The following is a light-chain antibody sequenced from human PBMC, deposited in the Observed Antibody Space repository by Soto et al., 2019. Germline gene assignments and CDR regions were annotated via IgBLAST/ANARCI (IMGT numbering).Light chain of an antibody. CDR1: SSDVGGYNY. J-gene: IGLJ1*01. CDR3: SSYTSSQRV. Sequence: SALTQPASVSGSPGQSITISCTGTSSDVGGYNYVSWYQQHPGKAPKLMIYEVSNRPSGVSNRFSGSKSGNTASLTISGLQAEDEADYYCSSYTSSQRVFGTGTKVTVL. V-gene: IGLV2-14*01. CDR2: EVS.